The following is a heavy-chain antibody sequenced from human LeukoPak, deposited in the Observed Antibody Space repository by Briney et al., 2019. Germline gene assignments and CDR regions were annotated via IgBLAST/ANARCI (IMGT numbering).Heavy chain of an antibody. CDR3: AKDPHSSGYYNWFDP. J-gene: IGHJ5*02. D-gene: IGHD3-22*01. CDR1: GFTFSSYG. CDR2: ISGSGGDT. V-gene: IGHV3-23*01. Sequence: GGSLRLSCAASGFTFSSYGMSWVRQAPGKGLEWVSAISGSGGDTYYADSVKGRFTISRDNSKNTLYLQMNRLRAEDTAVYYCAKDPHSSGYYNWFDPWGQGTLVTVSS.